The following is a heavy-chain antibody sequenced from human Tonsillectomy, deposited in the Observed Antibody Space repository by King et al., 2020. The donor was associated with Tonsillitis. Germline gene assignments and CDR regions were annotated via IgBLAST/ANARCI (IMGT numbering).Heavy chain of an antibody. D-gene: IGHD6-19*01. J-gene: IGHJ4*02. V-gene: IGHV3-21*01. Sequence: VQLVESGGGLVKPGGSLRLSCAASGFTFSSYSMNWVRQAPGKGLEWVSSISSSSSYIYYADSVKGRFTISRENAKNSLYLQMNSLRAEDTVVYYCAIDLGIAVAAPPGPDSYFDYWGQGTLVTVSS. CDR3: AIDLGIAVAAPPGPDSYFDY. CDR1: GFTFSSYS. CDR2: ISSSSSYI.